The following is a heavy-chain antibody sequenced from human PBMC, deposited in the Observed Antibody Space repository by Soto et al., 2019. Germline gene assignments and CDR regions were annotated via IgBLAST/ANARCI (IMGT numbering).Heavy chain of an antibody. CDR1: GFTFSSYA. CDR3: AGPGYSSQDY. Sequence: EVQLLESGGGLVQPGGSLRLSCAASGFTFSSYALSWVRQAPGKGLEWVSAISGSGDGTDYADSVKGRFTISRDNSKNTLYLQMSSLRAEATAVYYCAGPGYSSQDYWGQGALVTVCS. CDR2: ISGSGDGT. V-gene: IGHV3-23*01. D-gene: IGHD5-12*01. J-gene: IGHJ4*02.